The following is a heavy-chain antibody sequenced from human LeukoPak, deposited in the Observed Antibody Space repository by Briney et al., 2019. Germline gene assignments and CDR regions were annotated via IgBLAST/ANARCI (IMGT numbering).Heavy chain of an antibody. CDR3: AKFDYYDSSGYYNKVLDAFDI. V-gene: IGHV3-23*01. Sequence: PGGSLRLSGAASGFTFRSYAMSWVRQAPGKGLEWVSAMSGSGGNTYYADSVKGRFTISRDNSKNTLYLQMNSLRAEDTAVYYCAKFDYYDSSGYYNKVLDAFDIWGQGTMVTVSS. J-gene: IGHJ3*02. CDR1: GFTFRSYA. CDR2: MSGSGGNT. D-gene: IGHD3-22*01.